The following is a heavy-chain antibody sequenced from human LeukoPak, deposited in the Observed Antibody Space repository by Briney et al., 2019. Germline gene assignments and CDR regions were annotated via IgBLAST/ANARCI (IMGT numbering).Heavy chain of an antibody. D-gene: IGHD6-13*01. J-gene: IGHJ4*02. Sequence: GGSLRLSCAASGITVSSSHMSWVRQAPGKGLEWVSLIYSGGSRRYADSVKGRFTISRDISKNTLFLQMKSLRAEDTAVYYCARLAAAGPFDYWGQGTLVTVSS. CDR1: GITVSSSH. CDR3: ARLAAAGPFDY. CDR2: IYSGGSR. V-gene: IGHV3-66*04.